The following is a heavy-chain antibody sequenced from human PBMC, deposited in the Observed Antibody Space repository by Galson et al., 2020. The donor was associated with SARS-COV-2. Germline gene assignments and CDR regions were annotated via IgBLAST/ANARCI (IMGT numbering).Heavy chain of an antibody. D-gene: IGHD5-12*01. CDR3: ARGPYNGYDGSSRDCCYPYMDV. CDR2: MYTSGHT. J-gene: IGHJ6*03. V-gene: IGHV4-61*02. CDR1: GGSIGSGSYH. Sequence: SETLSLTCAVSGGSIGSGSYHWTWIRQSAGKGLEWIGRMYTSGHTNYNPALKSRVNISVDTSKTQFLLKLTSVTAADTAVYYCARGPYNGYDGSSRDCCYPYMDVWGKGTTVTISS.